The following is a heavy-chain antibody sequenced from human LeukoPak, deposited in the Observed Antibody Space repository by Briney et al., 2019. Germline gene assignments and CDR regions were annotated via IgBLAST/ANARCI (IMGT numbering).Heavy chain of an antibody. CDR3: ARWQVGYNTWGAFGL. CDR1: GYSFSNYR. D-gene: IGHD5-12*01. CDR2: VHPGDSHT. J-gene: IGHJ3*01. Sequence: GESLKISCEGSGYSFSNYRVGWVRQIPGRGLEWMVTVHPGDSHTTYSPSFQGQVTISADKAISTACLQCSSLKASDIAMYYCARWQVGYNTWGAFGLWGQGTMVVVSS. V-gene: IGHV5-51*01.